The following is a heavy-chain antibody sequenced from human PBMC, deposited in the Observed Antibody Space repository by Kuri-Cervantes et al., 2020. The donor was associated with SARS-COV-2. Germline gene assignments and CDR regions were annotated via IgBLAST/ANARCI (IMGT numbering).Heavy chain of an antibody. V-gene: IGHV3-30*18. CDR3: AKEYYDFWSGYYYYYMDV. J-gene: IGHJ6*03. CDR2: ISYDGSNK. CDR1: GFTFSSYG. Sequence: GESLKISCAASGFTFSSYGMHWVRQAPGKGLEWVAVISYDGSNKYYADSVKGRFTISRDNSKNTLYPQMNSLRAEDTAVYYCAKEYYDFWSGYYYYYMDVWGKGTTVTVSS. D-gene: IGHD3-3*01.